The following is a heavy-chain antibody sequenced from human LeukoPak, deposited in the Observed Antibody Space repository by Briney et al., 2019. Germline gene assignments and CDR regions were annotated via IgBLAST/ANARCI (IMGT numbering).Heavy chain of an antibody. J-gene: IGHJ4*02. CDR1: GGTFNSYA. CDR2: IIPLFGPA. CDR3: ARARGSGWYPLRY. D-gene: IGHD6-19*01. Sequence: ASVKVSCKASGGTFNSYAITWVRQAPGQGLEWMGRIIPLFGPAYYAQSFQGRVTITTDESATTAYMELSGLRSEDTAVYYCARARGSGWYPLRYWGQGTRVTVSS. V-gene: IGHV1-69*05.